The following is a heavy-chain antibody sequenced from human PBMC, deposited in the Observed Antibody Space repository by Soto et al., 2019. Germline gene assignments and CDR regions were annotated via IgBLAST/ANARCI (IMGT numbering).Heavy chain of an antibody. CDR1: GFSLSSYG. CDR3: AREIGYSSTWPSY. CDR2: IGFDGNND. D-gene: IGHD6-13*01. J-gene: IGHJ4*02. V-gene: IGHV3-33*01. Sequence: QVQLVESGGGVVQPGRSLRLSCAASGFSLSSYGMHWVRQAPGKGLEWVAVIGFDGNNDYYADSVKGRFTVSRDNSRNTQFLQINRLRVEDTAVYSCAREIGYSSTWPSYWGQGTLVTFSS.